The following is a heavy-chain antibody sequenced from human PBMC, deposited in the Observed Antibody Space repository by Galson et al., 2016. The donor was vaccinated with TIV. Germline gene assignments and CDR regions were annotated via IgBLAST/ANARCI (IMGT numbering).Heavy chain of an antibody. CDR1: GYTFTSYY. Sequence: SVKVSCKASGYTFTSYYMHWVRQAPGQGLEWMGVINPSGGSTSYAQKFQGRVTMTRDTSTSTVYMELSSLRSEDTAVYYCARVLEVAGTDYWGQGTLVTVSS. CDR3: ARVLEVAGTDY. V-gene: IGHV1-46*01. CDR2: INPSGGST. J-gene: IGHJ4*02. D-gene: IGHD6-19*01.